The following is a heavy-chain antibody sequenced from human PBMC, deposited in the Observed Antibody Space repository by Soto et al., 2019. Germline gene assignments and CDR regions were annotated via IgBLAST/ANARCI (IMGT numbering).Heavy chain of an antibody. J-gene: IGHJ3*02. CDR2: IYYGGST. CDR3: RMGCSGGSCYSLLPADAFDI. V-gene: IGHV4-31*03. D-gene: IGHD2-15*01. CDR1: GGSISSGGYY. Sequence: QVQLQESGPGLVKPSQTLSLTCTVSGGSISSGGYYWSWIRQPPGKGLEWIGYIYYGGSTYYNPSLKSRVTITVDTSKNQFSRKLSSVTAADTAVYYCRMGCSGGSCYSLLPADAFDIWGQGTMVTVSS.